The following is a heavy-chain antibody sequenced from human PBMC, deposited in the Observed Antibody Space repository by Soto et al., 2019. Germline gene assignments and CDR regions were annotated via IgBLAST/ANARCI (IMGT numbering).Heavy chain of an antibody. Sequence: SETLSLTCTVSGGSISSSSYYWGWIRQPPGKGLEWIGSIYYSGSTYYNPSLKSRVTISVDTSKYQFSLKLSAVTAADTAVYYCARRLPPYSGSYFDYWGQGTLVTVSS. D-gene: IGHD1-26*01. CDR2: IYYSGST. J-gene: IGHJ4*02. CDR1: GGSISSSSYY. V-gene: IGHV4-39*01. CDR3: ARRLPPYSGSYFDY.